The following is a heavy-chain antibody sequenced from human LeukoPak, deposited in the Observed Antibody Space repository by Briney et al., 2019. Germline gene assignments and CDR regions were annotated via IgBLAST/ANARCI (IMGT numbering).Heavy chain of an antibody. CDR3: ARGRITMVRGVSDNWFDP. J-gene: IGHJ5*02. CDR1: GYTFTSYY. CDR2: INPSGGST. Sequence: ASVKVSCKASGYTFTSYYMHWVRQAPGQGLEWMGIINPSGGSTSYAQKFQGRVTMTRDTSKSTVYMELSSLRSEDTAVYYCARGRITMVRGVSDNWFDPWGQGTLVTVSS. V-gene: IGHV1-46*01. D-gene: IGHD3-10*01.